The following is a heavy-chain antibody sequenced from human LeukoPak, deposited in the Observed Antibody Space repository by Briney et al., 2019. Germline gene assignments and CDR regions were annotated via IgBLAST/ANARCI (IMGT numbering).Heavy chain of an antibody. D-gene: IGHD5-24*01. CDR3: ATLRDGYEFDY. V-gene: IGHV4-59*01. CDR1: NDSISSYY. Sequence: NPSETLSLTCTVSNDSISSYYWSWIRQPPGKGLEWIGYIYNGGSTNYNPSLKSRVTISVDTSKNQFSLKLTSVTAADTAVYYCATLRDGYEFDYWGQGTLVTVSS. CDR2: IYNGGST. J-gene: IGHJ4*02.